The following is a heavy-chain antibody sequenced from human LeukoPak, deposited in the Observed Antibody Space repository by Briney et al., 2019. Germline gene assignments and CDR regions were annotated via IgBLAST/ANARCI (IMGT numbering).Heavy chain of an antibody. CDR3: ATHLWFGDAFDI. J-gene: IGHJ3*02. D-gene: IGHD3-10*01. CDR2: FDPEDGET. V-gene: IGHV1-24*01. CDR1: GYTLTELS. Sequence: GASVKVSCKVSGYTLTELSMHWVRQAPGKGLEWMGGFDPEDGETIYAQKFQGRVTMTEDTSTDTAYMELSCLRSEDTAVYYCATHLWFGDAFDIWGQGTMVTVSS.